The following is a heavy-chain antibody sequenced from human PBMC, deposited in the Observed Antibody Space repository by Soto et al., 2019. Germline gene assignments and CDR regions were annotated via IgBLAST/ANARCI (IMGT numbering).Heavy chain of an antibody. CDR1: GFTFSSYS. D-gene: IGHD1-1*01. CDR3: AKVKNNWNDVGAFDI. CDR2: ISSSSSTI. Sequence: GGSLRLSCAASGFTFSSYSMNWVRQAPGKGLEWVSYISSSSSTIYYADSVKGRFTISRDNAKNSLYLQMNSLRAEDTAVYYFAKVKNNWNDVGAFDIWGQGTMVTVSS. V-gene: IGHV3-48*01. J-gene: IGHJ3*02.